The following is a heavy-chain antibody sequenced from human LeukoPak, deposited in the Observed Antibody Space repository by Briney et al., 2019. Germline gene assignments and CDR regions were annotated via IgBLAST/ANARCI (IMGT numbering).Heavy chain of an antibody. CDR3: AKYNSFWQPAIDY. V-gene: IGHV3-48*03. CDR2: ISSSGSTI. J-gene: IGHJ4*02. Sequence: SGGSLRLSCAASGFTFSSYEMNWVRQAPGKGLEWVSYISSSGSTIYYADSVKGRFTISRDNSKNTLYLQMNSLRAEDTAVYYCAKYNSFWQPAIDYWGQGTLVTVSS. D-gene: IGHD5-24*01. CDR1: GFTFSSYE.